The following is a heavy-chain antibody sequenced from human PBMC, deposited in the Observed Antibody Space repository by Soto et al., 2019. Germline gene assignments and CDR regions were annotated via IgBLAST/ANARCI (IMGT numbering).Heavy chain of an antibody. D-gene: IGHD2-2*02. Sequence: SETLSLTGTVFGGSIRSGDYSWSGIRQPPGKGVEWFGYLYYSGSTYYNPSLKSRATISVDTSKNQFSLKLSSVTAADTAVYYCADGYCSSTRSYTRVGVWFDPWGQGTLVTVSS. CDR2: LYYSGST. J-gene: IGHJ5*02. CDR3: ADGYCSSTRSYTRVGVWFDP. CDR1: GGSIRSGDYS. V-gene: IGHV4-30-4*01.